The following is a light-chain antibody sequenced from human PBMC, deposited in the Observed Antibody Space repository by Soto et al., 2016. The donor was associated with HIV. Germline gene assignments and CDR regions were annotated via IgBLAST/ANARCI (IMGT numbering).Light chain of an antibody. CDR1: VLAKKY. V-gene: IGLV3-27*01. CDR3: YSTSDNSGL. CDR2: KDT. J-gene: IGLJ3*02. Sequence: SYELTQPPSVSVSPGQTARITCSGPVLAKKYARWFQQKPGQAPHLVIYKDTERPSEIPERFSGSTSGTTVTLTISGAQVEDEADYYCYSTSDNSGLFGGGTKLTVL.